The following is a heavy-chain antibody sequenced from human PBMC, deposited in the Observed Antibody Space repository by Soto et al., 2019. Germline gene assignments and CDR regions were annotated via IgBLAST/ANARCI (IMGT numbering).Heavy chain of an antibody. CDR3: AKEYGSTWIDH. CDR1: GFTFSTYG. D-gene: IGHD6-13*01. Sequence: PGGSLRLSCVASGFTFSTYGMHWVRQAPGKGLEWVAAMSYEGTKQYYVDSVKGRFTISRDNSRNTLFLQLNSLRDEDTAVYYCAKEYGSTWIDHWGQGTPVTVSS. J-gene: IGHJ4*02. V-gene: IGHV3-30*18. CDR2: MSYEGTKQ.